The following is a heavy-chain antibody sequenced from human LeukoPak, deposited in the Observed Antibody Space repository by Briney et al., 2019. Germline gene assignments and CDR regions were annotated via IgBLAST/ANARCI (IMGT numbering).Heavy chain of an antibody. CDR2: ISGSADRT. V-gene: IGHV3-23*01. Sequence: GGSLRLSCAASGFTFSSYAMSWVRQAPGKGLEWVSAISGSADRTYYADSVKGRFTISRDNSKNTLYLQMNSLRPEDTAIYYCAKESPYGSGSRNYYFHYWGQGTLVTVFS. D-gene: IGHD3-10*01. CDR3: AKESPYGSGSRNYYFHY. CDR1: GFTFSSYA. J-gene: IGHJ4*02.